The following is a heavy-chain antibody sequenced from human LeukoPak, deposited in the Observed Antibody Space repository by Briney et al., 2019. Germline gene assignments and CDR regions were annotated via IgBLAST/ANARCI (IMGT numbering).Heavy chain of an antibody. Sequence: PGGSLRPSCAASGFTFSSYAMHWVRQAPGKGLEWVSVISYDGSNKYYADSVKGRFTISRDNSKNTLYLQMNSLRAEDTAVYYCARGNIRFWSRYYLDYWGQGTLVTVSS. CDR2: ISYDGSNK. D-gene: IGHD3-3*01. CDR3: ARGNIRFWSRYYLDY. J-gene: IGHJ4*02. CDR1: GFTFSSYA. V-gene: IGHV3-30-3*01.